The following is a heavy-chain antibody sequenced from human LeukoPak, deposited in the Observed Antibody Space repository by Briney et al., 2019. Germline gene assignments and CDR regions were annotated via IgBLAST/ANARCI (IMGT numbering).Heavy chain of an antibody. V-gene: IGHV4-39*01. D-gene: IGHD3-16*02. J-gene: IGHJ4*02. Sequence: SETLSLTCTVSGGSISSSSYYWGWIRQPPGEGLEWIGTIYYSGSTYYNPSLQSRVIISIDTSKNQFSLNPGSVTAPDTAVYYCARTVGTHRFDSWGQGTLVTVSS. CDR2: IYYSGST. CDR1: GGSISSSSYY. CDR3: ARTVGTHRFDS.